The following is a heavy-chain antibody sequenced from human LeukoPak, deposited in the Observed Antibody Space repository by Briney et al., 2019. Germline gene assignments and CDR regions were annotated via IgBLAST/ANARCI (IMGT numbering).Heavy chain of an antibody. CDR2: INPNSGDT. J-gene: IGHJ4*02. V-gene: IGHV1-2*02. Sequence: ASVKVSCKASGYTFTGYYMRWVRQAPGQGLEWMGWINPNSGDTKYAQKFQGRVTMTRDTSISTAYMELSRLRSDDTAVYYCATQRGSYVWGTDFDYWGQGTLVTVSS. D-gene: IGHD3-16*01. CDR3: ATQRGSYVWGTDFDY. CDR1: GYTFTGYY.